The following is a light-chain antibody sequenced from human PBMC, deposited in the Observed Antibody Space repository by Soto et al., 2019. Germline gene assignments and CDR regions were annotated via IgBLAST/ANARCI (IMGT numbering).Light chain of an antibody. J-gene: IGLJ1*01. CDR1: STNIGSSS. CDR2: SNA. CDR3: AAWDDRLMGV. Sequence: SVLTQPPSVSGTRGQTVTITCSGSSTNIGSSSVKWYQQFPGAAPRLLIYSNALRPSGIPNRFSGSKSGTSASLAISGLQPEDEADYYCAAWDDRLMGVFGPGTKVTVL. V-gene: IGLV1-44*01.